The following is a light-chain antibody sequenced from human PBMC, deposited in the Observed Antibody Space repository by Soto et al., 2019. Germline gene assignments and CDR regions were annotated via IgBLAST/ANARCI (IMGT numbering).Light chain of an antibody. V-gene: IGKV3-11*01. CDR2: DAS. CDR3: QQRVDWLT. Sequence: EIVLTQAPGPLSLTPGDRATLSCRASQSVSIYLAWYQHKPGQAPRLLIYDASNRVTGIPARFSGSGSGTNFTLAISSVEPEAFAVFYCQQRVDWLTFGGGTRLEIK. J-gene: IGKJ4*01. CDR1: QSVSIY.